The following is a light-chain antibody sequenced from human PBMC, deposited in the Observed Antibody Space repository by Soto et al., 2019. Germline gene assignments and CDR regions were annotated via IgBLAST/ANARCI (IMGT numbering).Light chain of an antibody. V-gene: IGKV3-11*01. J-gene: IGKJ5*01. CDR3: QQRSSWPIT. Sequence: VVLTQSPDPLSSSPGERATLPCSTSLSVSVYLDWYQQKPGQAPRLLIFGASNRATGIPARFSGSGSGTDFTLTINSLEPEDFAVYYCQQRSSWPITFGQGTRLEI. CDR1: LSVSVY. CDR2: GAS.